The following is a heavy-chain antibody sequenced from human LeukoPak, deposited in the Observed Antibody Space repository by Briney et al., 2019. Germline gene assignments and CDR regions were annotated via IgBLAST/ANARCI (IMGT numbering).Heavy chain of an antibody. Sequence: SETLSLTCAVYGGSFSGYYWSWIRQPPGKGLEWIGEINHSGSTNYNPSLKSRVTLSVDTSKNQFSLKLSSVTAADTAVYYCAGYCSGGSCYIRTDYWGKGTLVTVSS. CDR1: GGSFSGYY. CDR3: AGYCSGGSCYIRTDY. J-gene: IGHJ4*02. CDR2: INHSGST. D-gene: IGHD2-15*01. V-gene: IGHV4-34*01.